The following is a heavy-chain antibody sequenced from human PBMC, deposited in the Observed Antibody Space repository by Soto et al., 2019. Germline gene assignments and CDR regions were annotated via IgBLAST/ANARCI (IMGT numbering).Heavy chain of an antibody. V-gene: IGHV4-59*01. Sequence: PETLSLTCTVSGDSLSSSYWNWIRQAPGKGLEWTGYIDDTGSTNYNPSLKSRVTLSVDPSNNQYSLKLSSVTAADTAVYYCARGVLEWLLRDSYYYYMDVWGKGTTVTVSS. CDR3: ARGVLEWLLRDSYYYYMDV. D-gene: IGHD3-3*01. CDR2: IDDTGST. J-gene: IGHJ6*03. CDR1: GDSLSSSY.